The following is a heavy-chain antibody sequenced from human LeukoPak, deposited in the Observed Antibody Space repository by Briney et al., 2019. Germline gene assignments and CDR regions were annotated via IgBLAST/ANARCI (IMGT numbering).Heavy chain of an antibody. Sequence: GGSLRLSCAASGFTFSSYAMNWVRQAPGKGLECVSDISGNGGSTYYADSVKGRFIISRDNSKNTLYLPMNSLRDEDTAVYYCAKDSFGEWFGESNFDCWGQGTLVTVSS. CDR2: ISGNGGST. V-gene: IGHV3-23*01. CDR1: GFTFSSYA. D-gene: IGHD3-10*01. J-gene: IGHJ4*02. CDR3: AKDSFGEWFGESNFDC.